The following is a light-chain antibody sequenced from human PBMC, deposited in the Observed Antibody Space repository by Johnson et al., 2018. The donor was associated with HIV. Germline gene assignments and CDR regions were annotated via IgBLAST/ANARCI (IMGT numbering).Light chain of an antibody. Sequence: QSVLTQPPSVSAAPGQKVTISCSGSSSNIGNNYVSWYQQLPGTAPKLLIYDNNKRPSGIPDRFSGSKSGTSATLAITGLQTGDEADYYCGTWDSSLGGVFGTGTKVTVL. CDR2: DNN. CDR3: GTWDSSLGGV. J-gene: IGLJ1*01. V-gene: IGLV1-51*01. CDR1: SSNIGNNY.